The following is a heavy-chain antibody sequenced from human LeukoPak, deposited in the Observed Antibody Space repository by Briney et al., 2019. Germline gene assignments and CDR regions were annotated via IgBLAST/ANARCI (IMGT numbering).Heavy chain of an antibody. D-gene: IGHD3-22*01. CDR3: ARIVKDSTGYWGGYYYYMDV. V-gene: IGHV3-23*01. J-gene: IGHJ6*03. Sequence: QSGGSLRLSCAASGFTFSSYAMSWVRQAPGKGLEWVSAISGSSGSTYYADSVKGRFTISRDSAKNSLYLQMNSLRAEDTALYYCARIVKDSTGYWGGYYYYMDVWGKGTTVTVSS. CDR2: ISGSSGST. CDR1: GFTFSSYA.